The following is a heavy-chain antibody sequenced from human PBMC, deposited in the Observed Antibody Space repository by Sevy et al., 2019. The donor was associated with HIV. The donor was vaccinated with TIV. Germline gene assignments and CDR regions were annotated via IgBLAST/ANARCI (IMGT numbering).Heavy chain of an antibody. CDR1: GFTFSSYG. Sequence: GGSLRLSCAASGFTFSSYGMHWVRQAPGKGLEWVAVIWYDGSNKYYAYSVKGRFTISRDNSKNTLYLQMNSLRAEDTAVYYCARDPLYCSGGSCYGLYYYMDVWGKGTTVTVSS. V-gene: IGHV3-33*01. CDR2: IWYDGSNK. D-gene: IGHD2-15*01. CDR3: ARDPLYCSGGSCYGLYYYMDV. J-gene: IGHJ6*03.